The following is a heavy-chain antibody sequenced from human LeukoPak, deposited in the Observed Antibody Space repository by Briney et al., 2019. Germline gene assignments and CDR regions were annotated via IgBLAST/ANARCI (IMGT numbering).Heavy chain of an antibody. CDR1: GGSISSYY. CDR2: MYYSGST. J-gene: IGHJ5*02. V-gene: IGHV4-59*01. D-gene: IGHD3-10*01. CDR3: ARGFNSFDP. Sequence: KPSETLSLTCTVSGGSISSYYWSWIRQPPGKGLVWVGYMYYSGSTNYNPSLTSRVPISADTSKNQFSLKLSPVTAADTAVYYCARGFNSFDPWGQGTLVTVSS.